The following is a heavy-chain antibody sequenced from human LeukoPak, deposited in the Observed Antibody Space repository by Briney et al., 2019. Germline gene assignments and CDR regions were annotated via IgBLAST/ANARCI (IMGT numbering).Heavy chain of an antibody. D-gene: IGHD6-13*01. V-gene: IGHV1-69*04. Sequence: SVKVSCKASGGTFSSYAISWVRQAPGQGLEWMGRIIPILGIANYAQKFQGRVTITADKSTSTAYMELSSLRSEDTAVYYCARGTSSSWRPPWFDPWGQGTLVTVSS. J-gene: IGHJ5*02. CDR1: GGTFSSYA. CDR3: ARGTSSSWRPPWFDP. CDR2: IIPILGIA.